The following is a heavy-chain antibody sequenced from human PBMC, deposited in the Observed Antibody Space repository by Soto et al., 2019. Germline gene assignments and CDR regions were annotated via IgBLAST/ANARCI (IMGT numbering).Heavy chain of an antibody. J-gene: IGHJ4*02. CDR2: ISSSGSTI. D-gene: IGHD3-3*01. V-gene: IGHV3-11*01. CDR1: GFTFSDYY. CDR3: ASAGFLEWLSSFDY. Sequence: GGSLRLSCAASGFTFSDYYMSWIRQAPGKGLEWVSYISSSGSTIYYADSVKGRFTISRDNPKNSLYLQMNSLRAEDSSVYYFASAGFLEWLSSFDYWGQGTLVTVSS.